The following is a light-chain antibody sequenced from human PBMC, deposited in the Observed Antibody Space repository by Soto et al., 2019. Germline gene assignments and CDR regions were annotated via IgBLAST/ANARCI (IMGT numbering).Light chain of an antibody. CDR3: QAWDSSTAV. CDR2: QNN. Sequence: SYELTQPPSVSVSPGQTASITCSGDQLVNKYGCWYQQKPGQSPVLVIYQNNKRPSGIPERFSGSNSGNTATLTISGTQAMDEADYYCQAWDSSTAVFGSGTKLTVL. J-gene: IGLJ6*01. V-gene: IGLV3-1*01. CDR1: QLVNKY.